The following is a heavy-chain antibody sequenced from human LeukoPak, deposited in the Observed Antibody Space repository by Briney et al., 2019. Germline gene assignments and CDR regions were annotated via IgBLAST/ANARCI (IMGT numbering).Heavy chain of an antibody. V-gene: IGHV1-46*01. CDR3: ARVAEASSSSPEMDV. Sequence: ASVKVSCKASGGTFSSYAISWVRQAPGQGLEWMGIINPSGGSTSYAQKFQGRVTMTRDTSTSTVYMELSSLTSEDTAVYYCARVAEASSSSPEMDVWGKGTTVTVSS. CDR2: INPSGGST. D-gene: IGHD6-13*01. CDR1: GGTFSSYA. J-gene: IGHJ6*04.